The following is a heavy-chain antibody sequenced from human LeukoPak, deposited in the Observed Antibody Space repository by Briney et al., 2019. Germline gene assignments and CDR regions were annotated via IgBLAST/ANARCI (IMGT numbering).Heavy chain of an antibody. V-gene: IGHV4-59*01. Sequence: SSETLSLTCTVSGGSISSYYWSWIRRPPGKGLEWIGYIYYSGSTNYNPSLKSRVTISVDTSKNQFSLKLSSVTAADTAVYYCARLTGPGAFDIWGQGTMVTVSS. CDR3: ARLTGPGAFDI. CDR1: GGSISSYY. D-gene: IGHD3-9*01. J-gene: IGHJ3*02. CDR2: IYYSGST.